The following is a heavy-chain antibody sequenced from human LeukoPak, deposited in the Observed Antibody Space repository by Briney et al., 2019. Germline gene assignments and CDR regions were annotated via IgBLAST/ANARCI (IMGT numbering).Heavy chain of an antibody. CDR2: ISGSGGST. D-gene: IGHD1-20*01. V-gene: IGHV3-23*01. J-gene: IGHJ3*02. Sequence: PGGSLRLSCAASGFTFSSYSMNWVRQAPGKGLEWVSAISGSGGSTYYADSVKGRFTISRDNSKNTLYLQMNSLRAEDTAVYYCAKSITNLDAFDIWGQGTMVTVSS. CDR1: GFTFSSYS. CDR3: AKSITNLDAFDI.